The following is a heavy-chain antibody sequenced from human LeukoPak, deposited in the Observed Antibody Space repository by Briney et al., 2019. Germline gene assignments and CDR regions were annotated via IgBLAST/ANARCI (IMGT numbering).Heavy chain of an antibody. Sequence: GGSLRLSCAASGFTFSSYDMHWVRQAPGKGLEWVAVISYDGSNKYYADSVKGRFTISRDNSENTLYLQMNSLRAEDTAVYYCAKQWLEERIIDYWGQGTLVTVSS. J-gene: IGHJ4*02. D-gene: IGHD6-19*01. CDR1: GFTFSSYD. CDR2: ISYDGSNK. V-gene: IGHV3-30*18. CDR3: AKQWLEERIIDY.